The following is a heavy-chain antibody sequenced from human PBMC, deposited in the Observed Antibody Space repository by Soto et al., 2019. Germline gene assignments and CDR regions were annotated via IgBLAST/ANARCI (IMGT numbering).Heavy chain of an antibody. CDR1: GYTFTSYY. D-gene: IGHD6-19*01. Sequence: QVQLVQSGAEVKKPGASVKVSCKASGYTFTSYYMHWVRQAPGQGLEWMGIINPSGGSTSYAQKFQGRVTMTRDTSTSTVYMELSSLRSEDTAVYYCARETRPYSSGRYLLAWGQGTLVTVSS. V-gene: IGHV1-46*01. CDR2: INPSGGST. J-gene: IGHJ5*02. CDR3: ARETRPYSSGRYLLA.